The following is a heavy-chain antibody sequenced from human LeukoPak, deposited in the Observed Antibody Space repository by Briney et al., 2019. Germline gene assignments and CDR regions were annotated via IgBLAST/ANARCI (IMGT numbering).Heavy chain of an antibody. CDR2: INQDGRET. Sequence: GGSLRLSCAASGFTVSSNYMSWVRQVPGKRLEWVANINQDGRETYYLDSVKGRFTISRDNAKKSLYLQMNSLRAEDTAVYYCASAKWYYYDTSDYQTPDVRSGFDYWGQGTLVTVSS. D-gene: IGHD3-22*01. J-gene: IGHJ4*02. V-gene: IGHV3-7*01. CDR1: GFTVSSNY. CDR3: ASAKWYYYDTSDYQTPDVRSGFDY.